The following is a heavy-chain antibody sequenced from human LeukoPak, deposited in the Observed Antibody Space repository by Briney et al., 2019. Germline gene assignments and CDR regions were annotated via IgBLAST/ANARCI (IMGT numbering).Heavy chain of an antibody. CDR2: IYHSGST. Sequence: SETLSLTCTVSGGSINTYYWSWIRQPPGKGLEWIGYIYHSGSTYYNPSLKSRVTISVDRSKNQFSLKLSSVTAADTAVYYCARVVGEWLRFNYYYYYGMDVWGQGTTVTVSS. J-gene: IGHJ6*02. D-gene: IGHD5-12*01. V-gene: IGHV4-59*12. CDR1: GGSINTYY. CDR3: ARVVGEWLRFNYYYYYGMDV.